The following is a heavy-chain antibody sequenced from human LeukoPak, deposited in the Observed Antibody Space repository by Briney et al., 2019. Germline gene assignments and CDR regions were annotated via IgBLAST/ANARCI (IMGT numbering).Heavy chain of an antibody. CDR2: IRSKANSYAT. V-gene: IGHV3-73*01. J-gene: IGHJ6*03. D-gene: IGHD2-8*01. CDR3: TRSGCTNGVCQDYYYYYYMDV. CDR1: GFTFSGSA. Sequence: GGSLKLSCAASGFTFSGSAMHWVRQASGKGLEWVGRIRSKANSYATVYAASVKGRFTISREDSKNTAYLQMNSLKTEDTAVYYCTRSGCTNGVCQDYYYYYYMDVWGKGTTVTVSS.